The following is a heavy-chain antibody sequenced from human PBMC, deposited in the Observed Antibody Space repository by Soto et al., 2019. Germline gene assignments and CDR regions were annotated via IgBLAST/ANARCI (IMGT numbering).Heavy chain of an antibody. CDR1: GFSVTANY. V-gene: IGHV3-53*01. D-gene: IGHD5-12*01. Sequence: DVQVVESGGGLIQPGGSLRLSCEVSGFSVTANYMRWVRQAPGKGLEWVSVIYSGGSTYYIDYVKGRFSISKDISKNTXXLXXXXXXAXDTAVYYCHGYGYWGQGTLVTVSS. CDR3: HGYGY. CDR2: IYSGGST. J-gene: IGHJ4*02.